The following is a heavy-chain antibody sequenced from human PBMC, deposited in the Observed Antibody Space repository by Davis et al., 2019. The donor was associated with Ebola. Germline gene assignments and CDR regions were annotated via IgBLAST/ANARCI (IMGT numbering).Heavy chain of an antibody. Sequence: SLRPSCPPSALTSSSYATHWVRQAPGKGLEWVAAISYDGSNKYYADSVTGRSTIPRDHPKHTPYLQMNSLRTEDTAVDYCARSPHYYDSSGYYSDSVKDRFTISRDNSKNTLYLQRNSLRAEDTAVYYCARVQYYYDSSGYYSDYFDYWGQGTLVTVSS. CDR1: ALTSSSYA. CDR2: ISYDGSNK. J-gene: IGHJ4*02. CDR3: ARSPHYYDSSGYYSDSVKDRFTISRDNSKNTLYLQRNSLRAEDTAVYYCARVQYYYDSSGYYSDYFDY. V-gene: IGHV3-30-3*01. D-gene: IGHD3-22*01.